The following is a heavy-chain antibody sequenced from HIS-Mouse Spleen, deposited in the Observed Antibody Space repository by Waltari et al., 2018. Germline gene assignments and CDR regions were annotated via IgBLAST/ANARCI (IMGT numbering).Heavy chain of an antibody. D-gene: IGHD6-13*01. CDR1: GGSISSSSYY. CDR3: ARESPYSSSGYDGYFDL. V-gene: IGHV4-39*07. J-gene: IGHJ2*01. Sequence: QLQLQESGPGLVKPSETLSLTCTVSGGSISSSSYYWGWIRQPPGKGLEWIGSIYYSRSTNYNPTLKSRVTKSVDTSKNQSSRELDSVTASDAGVYYCARESPYSSSGYDGYFDLGGRGTLGAVSS. CDR2: IYYSRST.